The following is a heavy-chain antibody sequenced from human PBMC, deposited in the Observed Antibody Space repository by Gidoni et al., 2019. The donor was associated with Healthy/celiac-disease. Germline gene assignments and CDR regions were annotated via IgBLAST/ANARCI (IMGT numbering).Heavy chain of an antibody. D-gene: IGHD6-6*01. V-gene: IGHV3-21*01. CDR2: ISSSSSYI. CDR3: ARDLYSSSSSYNWFDP. Sequence: EVQLVESGGGLVKPGGSLSLSCAASGFTFSSYSMNWVRQAPGKGLEWVSSISSSSSYIYYADSVKGRFTISRDNAKNSLYLQMNSLRAEDTAVYYCARDLYSSSSSYNWFDPWGQGTLVTVSS. J-gene: IGHJ5*02. CDR1: GFTFSSYS.